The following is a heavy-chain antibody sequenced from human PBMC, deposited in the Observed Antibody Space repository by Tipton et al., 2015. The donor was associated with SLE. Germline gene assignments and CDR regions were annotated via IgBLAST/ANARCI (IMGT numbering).Heavy chain of an antibody. CDR2: IYYSGST. CDR1: GGSISSGGYY. D-gene: IGHD2-2*02. V-gene: IGHV4-31*03. CDR3: ARDRGCGSTCCYTGWFDS. Sequence: TLSLTCTVSGGSISSGGYYWSWIRQHPGKGLEWIGYIYYSGSTYYNPSLKSRVTISVDTSKNQFSLKLSSVTAAATAEYYCARDRGCGSTCCYTGWFDSCGEGPLVTVTS. J-gene: IGHJ5*01.